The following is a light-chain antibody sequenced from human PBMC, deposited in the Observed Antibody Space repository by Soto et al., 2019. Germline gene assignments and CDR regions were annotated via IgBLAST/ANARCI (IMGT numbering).Light chain of an antibody. CDR3: QQYNTWHRT. Sequence: EIVMTQSPPTLSVSPGERATLSCRASQSVSNNLAWYQQKPGQAPRLLIYGASTRATGIPARFSGSGSGTEFTLTVSSLQSEDFAVYYCQQYNTWHRTFGQGTKLEIK. CDR1: QSVSNN. CDR2: GAS. J-gene: IGKJ1*01. V-gene: IGKV3-15*01.